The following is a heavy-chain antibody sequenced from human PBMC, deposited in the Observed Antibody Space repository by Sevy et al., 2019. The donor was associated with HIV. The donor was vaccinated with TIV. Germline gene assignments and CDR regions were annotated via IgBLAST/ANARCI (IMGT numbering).Heavy chain of an antibody. V-gene: IGHV3-23*01. D-gene: IGHD2-8*01. CDR3: AREGCTQPHDY. Sequence: GGSLRLSCAASGFTFSIYTMSWVRQAPWKGLEWVSTFCFGGSKIYYADSVKGRFTISRDNSRNTVYLQMNSLRADDTAVYYCAREGCTQPHDYWGQGTLVTVSS. J-gene: IGHJ4*02. CDR2: FCFGGSKI. CDR1: GFTFSIYT.